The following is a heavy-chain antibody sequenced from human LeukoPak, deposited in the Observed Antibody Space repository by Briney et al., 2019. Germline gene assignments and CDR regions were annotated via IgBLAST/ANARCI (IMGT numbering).Heavy chain of an antibody. J-gene: IGHJ6*03. V-gene: IGHV4-38-2*02. CDR3: ARGRSSSWPYYYYYYMDV. CDR2: INYSGRP. CDR1: GYSIGSGYD. Sequence: SETLSLTCSVSGYSIGSGYDWAWIRQPPGKGLGWIGSINYSGRPYYNPSLKSRVTISVDTSKNQFSLKLSSVTAADTAVYYCARGRSSSWPYYYYYYMDVWGKGTTVTVSS. D-gene: IGHD6-13*01.